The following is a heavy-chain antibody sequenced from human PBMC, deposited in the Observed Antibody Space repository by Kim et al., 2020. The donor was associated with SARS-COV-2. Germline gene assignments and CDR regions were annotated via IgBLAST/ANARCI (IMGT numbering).Heavy chain of an antibody. CDR3: ARSSGSFPLFNWCDP. V-gene: IGHV4-34*01. Sequence: SETLSLTCAVYGGSFSGYYWSWIRQPPGKGLEWIGEINHSGSTNYNPSLKSRVTISVDTSKNQFSLKLSSVTAADTAVYYCARSSGSFPLFNWCDPWGQGTLVTVSS. J-gene: IGHJ5*02. D-gene: IGHD1-26*01. CDR1: GGSFSGYY. CDR2: INHSGST.